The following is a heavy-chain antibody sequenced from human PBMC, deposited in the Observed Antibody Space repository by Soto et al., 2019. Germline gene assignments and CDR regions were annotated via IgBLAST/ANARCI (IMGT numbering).Heavy chain of an antibody. D-gene: IGHD2-2*01. J-gene: IGHJ1*01. V-gene: IGHV3-21*01. CDR1: GFTFSTSS. CDR2: ISSSSTYI. CDR3: VRGGCSSSSCCGRVEYLQP. Sequence: EVQLVESGGGLVKPGGSLRLSCAASGFTFSTSSMNWVRQAPGKGPEWVSSISSSSTYIYYGDSVKGRFTISIDDARNSLYLQMNSLRADDTAVYYGVRGGCSSSSCCGRVEYLQPWGQGTLVTVSS.